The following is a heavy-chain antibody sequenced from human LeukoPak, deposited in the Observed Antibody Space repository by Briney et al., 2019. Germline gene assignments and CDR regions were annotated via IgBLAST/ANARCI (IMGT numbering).Heavy chain of an antibody. CDR1: GYSLPESS. CDR2: FDPEDGET. V-gene: IGHV1-24*01. D-gene: IGHD3-22*01. Sequence: ASVKVSCKVSGYSLPESSMHWVRQAPGKGLEWVGGFDPEDGETIYGQQFQGRLTMTEDTSTDTAYMELSSLRSEDTAVYYCATVQAGYYDSSGYYYHYWGQGALVTVSS. CDR3: ATVQAGYYDSSGYYYHY. J-gene: IGHJ4*02.